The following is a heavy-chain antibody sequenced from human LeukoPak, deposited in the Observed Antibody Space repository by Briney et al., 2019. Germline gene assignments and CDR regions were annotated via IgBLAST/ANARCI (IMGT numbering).Heavy chain of an antibody. CDR3: ARTSLYSSSPSFDY. CDR1: GGSISSYY. J-gene: IGHJ4*02. D-gene: IGHD6-6*01. Sequence: SETLSLTCTVSGGSISSYYWSWIRQPPGKGLEWIGYIYYSGSTNYNPSLKSRVTISVDTSKNQFSLKLSSVTAADTAVYYCARTSLYSSSPSFDYWGQGTLVTVSS. CDR2: IYYSGST. V-gene: IGHV4-59*12.